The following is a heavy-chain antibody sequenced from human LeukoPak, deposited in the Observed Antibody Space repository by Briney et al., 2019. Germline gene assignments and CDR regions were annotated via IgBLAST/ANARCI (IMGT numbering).Heavy chain of an antibody. J-gene: IGHJ4*02. Sequence: GESLKISCKGSGYSFTYYWIGWVRQMPGKGLEWMGIIYPGDSDTRYRPSFQGQVTISVDKYISTAYLQWSSLKASDTAMYYCGRQDGNSKYYFDYWGQGTLVTVSS. CDR2: IYPGDSDT. CDR3: GRQDGNSKYYFDY. D-gene: IGHD1-1*01. V-gene: IGHV5-51*01. CDR1: GYSFTYYW.